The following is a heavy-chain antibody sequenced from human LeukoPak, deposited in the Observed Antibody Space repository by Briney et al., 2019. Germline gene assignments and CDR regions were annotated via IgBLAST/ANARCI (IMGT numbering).Heavy chain of an antibody. V-gene: IGHV4-59*01. CDR1: GGSISSYY. D-gene: IGHD2-2*01. Sequence: SETLSLTCTVSGGSISSYYWSWIRQPPGKGLEWIGYIYYSGSTNYNPSLKSRVTISVDTSKNQFSLKLSSVTAADTAVYCCARVPPNCSSTSCYFGYFDYWGQGTLVTVSS. CDR3: ARVPPNCSSTSCYFGYFDY. J-gene: IGHJ4*02. CDR2: IYYSGST.